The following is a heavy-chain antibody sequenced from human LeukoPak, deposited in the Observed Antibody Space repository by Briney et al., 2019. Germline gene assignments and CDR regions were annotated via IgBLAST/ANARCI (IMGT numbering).Heavy chain of an antibody. J-gene: IGHJ4*02. D-gene: IGHD6-13*01. CDR2: ISSSSSYI. Sequence: GGSLRLSCAASGFTFSSYSMNWVRQAPGKGLEWASSISSSSSYIYYADSVKGRFTISRDNAKNSLYLQMNSLRAEDTAVYYCARDSIAAAGRPFDYWGQGTLVTVSS. CDR1: GFTFSSYS. CDR3: ARDSIAAAGRPFDY. V-gene: IGHV3-21*01.